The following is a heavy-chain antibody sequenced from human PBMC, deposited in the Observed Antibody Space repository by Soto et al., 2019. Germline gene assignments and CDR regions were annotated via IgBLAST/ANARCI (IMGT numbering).Heavy chain of an antibody. J-gene: IGHJ4*02. V-gene: IGHV4-34*01. D-gene: IGHD6-13*01. CDR1: WWSFVGYY. CDR2: VNHSGST. CDR3: ARAIAFDF. Sequence: WDTLSVTCAFSWWSFVGYYWSWIRQPPGKGLEWIGEVNHSGSTNYNPSLKSRFTISVDTSKNQFSLKLRSVTAADTAMYYCARAIAFDFWGPGTLVTVSS.